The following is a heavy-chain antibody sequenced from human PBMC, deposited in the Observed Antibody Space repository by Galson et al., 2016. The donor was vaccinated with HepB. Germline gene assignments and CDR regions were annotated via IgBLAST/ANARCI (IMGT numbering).Heavy chain of an antibody. V-gene: IGHV3-23*01. Sequence: SLRLSCAASGFTFRTYAMNWVRQAPGGGLEWISAISNTATHYADSVKGRFTISRDISTNTLYLHMSGLRAEDTAVYFCAKASRKSYYYLDHWGQGTLVSVSS. CDR1: GFTFRTYA. D-gene: IGHD3-10*01. CDR2: ISNTAT. J-gene: IGHJ4*02. CDR3: AKASRKSYYYLDH.